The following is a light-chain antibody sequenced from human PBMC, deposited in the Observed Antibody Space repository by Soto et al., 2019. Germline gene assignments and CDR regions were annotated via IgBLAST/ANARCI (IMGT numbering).Light chain of an antibody. CDR1: SSDVGGYNY. CDR3: SSYARNRDVL. V-gene: IGLV2-14*01. Sequence: QSALTQPASVSGSPGQSITISCTGTSSDVGGYNYVSWYQQHPGKAPKLMIYDVSNRPSGVSNRFSGPKSGNTASLTISGLQAEDEADYYCSSYARNRDVLFGGGTKLTVL. CDR2: DVS. J-gene: IGLJ2*01.